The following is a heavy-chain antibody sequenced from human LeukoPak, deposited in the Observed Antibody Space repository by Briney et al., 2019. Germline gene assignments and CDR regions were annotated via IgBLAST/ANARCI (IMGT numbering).Heavy chain of an antibody. CDR1: GFTFSSYE. D-gene: IGHD6-13*01. CDR3: ARDRIAAAGTWFDP. J-gene: IGHJ5*02. V-gene: IGHV3-48*03. CDR2: ISSSGSTI. Sequence: GGSLRLSCAASGFTFSSYEMNWVRQAPGKGLDWVSYISSSGSTIYYADSVKGRFTISRDNAKNSLYLQMNSLRAEDTAVYYCARDRIAAAGTWFDPWGQGTLVTVSS.